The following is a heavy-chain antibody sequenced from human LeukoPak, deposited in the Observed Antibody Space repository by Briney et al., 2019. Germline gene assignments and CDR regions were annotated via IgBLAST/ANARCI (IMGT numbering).Heavy chain of an antibody. D-gene: IGHD1-20*01. Sequence: GGSLRLSCAASGFTFSSYAMSWVRQAPGKGLEWVSSISGSSGRTYYADSVKGRFTISRDNAKNTLYLQMNSLRAEDAAVYYCLRDLNWSLDQWGQGTLVTVSS. CDR3: LRDLNWSLDQ. CDR1: GFTFSSYA. CDR2: ISGSSGRT. V-gene: IGHV3-23*01. J-gene: IGHJ4*02.